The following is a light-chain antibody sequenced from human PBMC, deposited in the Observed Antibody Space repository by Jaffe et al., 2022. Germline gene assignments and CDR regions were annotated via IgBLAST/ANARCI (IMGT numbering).Light chain of an antibody. CDR2: KAS. Sequence: DIQMTQSPSTLSASVGDRVTITCRASQSVNAWLAWYQQKPGKAPKLLIYKASNLESGVPPRFSGSGSGTEFTLTISSLQPEDFATYYCQQYHNYWTFGQGTKVEI. CDR3: QQYHNYWT. CDR1: QSVNAW. J-gene: IGKJ1*01. V-gene: IGKV1-5*03.